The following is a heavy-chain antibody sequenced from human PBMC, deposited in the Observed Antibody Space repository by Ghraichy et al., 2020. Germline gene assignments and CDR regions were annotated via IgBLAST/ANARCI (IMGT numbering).Heavy chain of an antibody. V-gene: IGHV3-21*01. CDR3: ASRHAYCSGGSCYPYYYGLDV. CDR2: ISSSSSYI. CDR1: GFTFSSYT. Sequence: GGSLRLSCAASGFTFSSYTMNWVRQAPGKGLEWVSSISSSSSYIYYADSVKGRFTISRDNAKNSLYLQMNSLRAEDTAVYYCASRHAYCSGGSCYPYYYGLDVWGQGTTVTVSS. D-gene: IGHD2-15*01. J-gene: IGHJ6*02.